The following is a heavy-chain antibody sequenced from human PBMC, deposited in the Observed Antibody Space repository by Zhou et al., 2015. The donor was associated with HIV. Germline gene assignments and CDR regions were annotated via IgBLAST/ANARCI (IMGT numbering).Heavy chain of an antibody. CDR3: ARLSPRDGYCSSTSCVKWFDP. V-gene: IGHV1-18*01. Sequence: QVHLVQSGPEVKKPGASVRVSCKTSGYTFGSYGINWVRLAPGQGLEWMGWISTKNGKTKYAQKFYGRVTLTTDSSTTTAYMEIRNLSSDDTAVYYCARLSPRDGYCSSTSCVKWFDPWGQGTLVTVSS. CDR1: GYTFGSYG. CDR2: ISTKNGKT. D-gene: IGHD2-2*03. J-gene: IGHJ5*02.